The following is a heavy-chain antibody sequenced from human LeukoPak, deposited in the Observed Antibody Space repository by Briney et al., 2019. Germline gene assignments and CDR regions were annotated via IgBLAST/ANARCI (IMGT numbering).Heavy chain of an antibody. J-gene: IGHJ4*02. CDR2: INPNSGGT. Sequence: ASVKVSCKASGYTFTVYYMHWVRQAPGQGLEWMGWINPNSGGTNYAQKFQGRVTMTRDTSISTAYMELRSLRSDDTAVYYCARDGGYDYVWGSQPPDYWGQGTLVTVSS. V-gene: IGHV1-2*02. CDR3: ARDGGYDYVWGSQPPDY. CDR1: GYTFTVYY. D-gene: IGHD3-16*01.